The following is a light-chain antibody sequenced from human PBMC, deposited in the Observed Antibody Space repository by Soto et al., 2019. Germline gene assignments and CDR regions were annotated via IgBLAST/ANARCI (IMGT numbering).Light chain of an antibody. CDR1: SSDIGAYEY. J-gene: IGLJ1*01. Sequence: QSRLAQPASGSGSPGQSITISCSGTSSDIGAYEYVSWYQQHPGKPPKLMIYNVNNRPSGVSYRFSGPKSGNTASLTISRLQPEDEADYYCLSHTTSRTYVFGPGTKVTVL. CDR2: NVN. CDR3: LSHTTSRTYV. V-gene: IGLV2-14*03.